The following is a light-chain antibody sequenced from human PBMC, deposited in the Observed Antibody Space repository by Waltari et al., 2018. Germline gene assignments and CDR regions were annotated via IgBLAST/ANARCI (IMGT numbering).Light chain of an antibody. CDR1: QSIRST. J-gene: IGKJ1*01. V-gene: IGKV3-15*01. CDR2: GAS. Sequence: EIVMTQSPATLSVFPGERATISCRASQSIRSTLAWYQHKPGQAPRLLIYGASTRATGIPARFSGSGSGTEFTLTISSLQSEDFAVYFCQQYDNWLGTFGQGTKVEIK. CDR3: QQYDNWLGT.